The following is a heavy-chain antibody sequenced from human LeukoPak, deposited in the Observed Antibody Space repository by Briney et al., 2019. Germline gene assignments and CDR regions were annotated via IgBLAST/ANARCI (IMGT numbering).Heavy chain of an antibody. CDR2: INPNSGGT. J-gene: IGHJ4*02. Sequence: ASVKVSCKASGYTFTGYYMHWVRQAPGQGLEWMGWINPNSGGTNYAQKFQGRVTMTRDTSISTAYMELSRLRSDDTAVYYCRTVGYSSSGDFDYWGQGTLVTVSS. CDR1: GYTFTGYY. CDR3: RTVGYSSSGDFDY. D-gene: IGHD6-13*01. V-gene: IGHV1-2*02.